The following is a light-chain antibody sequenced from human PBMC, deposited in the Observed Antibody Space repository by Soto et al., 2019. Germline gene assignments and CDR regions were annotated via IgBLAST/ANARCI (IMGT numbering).Light chain of an antibody. J-gene: IGKJ4*01. Sequence: EIVLTHSPATLSLSPGEIATLSCRASQSVSSYLAWYQQKPGQAPRLLIYDASNRATGIPARFSGSGSGTDFTLTISSLEPEDFAVYHCQQCSNWPTFGGGTKVDIK. CDR2: DAS. CDR1: QSVSSY. V-gene: IGKV3-11*01. CDR3: QQCSNWPT.